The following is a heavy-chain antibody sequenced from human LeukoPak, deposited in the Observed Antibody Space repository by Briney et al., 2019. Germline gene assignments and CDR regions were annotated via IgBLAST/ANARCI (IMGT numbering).Heavy chain of an antibody. D-gene: IGHD3-22*01. Sequence: GGSLRLSCAASGVMFPSYWMTWVRQAPGKGLEWVAVISYDGSNKYYADSVKGRFTISRDNSKNTLFVQMSSLRAEDTAVYYCARGEYYSDTSSYFDYWGQGTLVAVSS. CDR2: ISYDGSNK. CDR3: ARGEYYSDTSSYFDY. V-gene: IGHV3-30*03. CDR1: GVMFPSYW. J-gene: IGHJ4*02.